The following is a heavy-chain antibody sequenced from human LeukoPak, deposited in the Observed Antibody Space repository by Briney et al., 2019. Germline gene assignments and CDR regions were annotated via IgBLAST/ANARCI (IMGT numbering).Heavy chain of an antibody. V-gene: IGHV4-34*01. CDR3: ARGFGGNSKVY. J-gene: IGHJ4*02. CDR2: INHSGST. D-gene: IGHD4-23*01. Sequence: PSETLSLTCAVYGGSFSGYYWSWIRQPPGKGLEWIGEINHSGSTNYNPSLKSRVTISVDTSKNQFSLKLSSVTAADTAVYYCARGFGGNSKVYWGQGTLVTVSS. CDR1: GGSFSGYY.